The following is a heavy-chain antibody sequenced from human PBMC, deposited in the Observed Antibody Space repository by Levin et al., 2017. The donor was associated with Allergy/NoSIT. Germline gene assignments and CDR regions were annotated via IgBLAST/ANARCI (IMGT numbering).Heavy chain of an antibody. J-gene: IGHJ4*02. CDR3: ASKAGGSGSYSYYFDY. Sequence: SQTLSLPCTVSGGSIRSSSYYWGWIRQPPGKGLEWIGSIYYSGSTYYNPSLKSRVTISVDTSKNQFSLKLSSVTAADTAVYYCASKAGGSGSYSYYFDYWGQGTLVTVSS. CDR2: IYYSGST. D-gene: IGHD3-10*01. CDR1: GGSIRSSSYY. V-gene: IGHV4-39*01.